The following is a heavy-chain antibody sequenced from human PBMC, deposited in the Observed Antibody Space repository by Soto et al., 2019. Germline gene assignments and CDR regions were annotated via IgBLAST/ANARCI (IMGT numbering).Heavy chain of an antibody. Sequence: GGSLRLSCAASGFTFSSYWMSWVRQAPGKGLEWVAKIKQDGSEKYYVDSVKGRFTISRDNDKNSLYLQMNSLRAEDAAVYYCARAADTVTEDFQHWGQGTLVTVSS. V-gene: IGHV3-7*03. D-gene: IGHD4-17*01. CDR1: GFTFSSYW. J-gene: IGHJ1*01. CDR2: IKQDGSEK. CDR3: ARAADTVTEDFQH.